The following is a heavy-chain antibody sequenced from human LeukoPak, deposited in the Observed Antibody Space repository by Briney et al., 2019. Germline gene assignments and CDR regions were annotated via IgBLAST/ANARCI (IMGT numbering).Heavy chain of an antibody. V-gene: IGHV1-69*06. Sequence: GASVKVSCKASGGTFSSYAISWVRQAPGQGLEWMGGIIPIFGTANYAQKFQGRVTITADKSTSTAYMELSSLRSEDTAVYYCASIPLGGYCSGGSCYDVDYWGQGTLVTVSS. CDR1: GGTFSSYA. CDR2: IIPIFGTA. CDR3: ASIPLGGYCSGGSCYDVDY. J-gene: IGHJ4*02. D-gene: IGHD2-15*01.